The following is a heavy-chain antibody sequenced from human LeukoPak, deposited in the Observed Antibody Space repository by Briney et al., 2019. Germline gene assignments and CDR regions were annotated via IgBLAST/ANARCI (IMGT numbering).Heavy chain of an antibody. J-gene: IGHJ4*02. CDR1: GDSFSTYY. CDR3: ARDLGYDSSGYHY. V-gene: IGHV4-4*07. CDR2: IYTTGST. D-gene: IGHD3-22*01. Sequence: PSETLSLTCAVYGDSFSTYYWTWIRQPAGKGLEWIGRIYTTGSTNYNPSLRSRVTMSIDTSKKQFSLKLNSVTAADTAVYYCARDLGYDSSGYHYWGQGTLVTVSS.